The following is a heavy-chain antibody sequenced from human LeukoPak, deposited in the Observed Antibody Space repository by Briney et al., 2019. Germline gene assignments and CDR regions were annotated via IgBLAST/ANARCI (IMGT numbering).Heavy chain of an antibody. D-gene: IGHD5-24*01. CDR3: ARDRTRDGSNQGRVFDY. V-gene: IGHV3-7*01. Sequence: GGSLRLSCVASGFTFSESWMTWVRQAPGKGLEWVASIKHDEREEYYADSVKGRFSMSRDNGKNSLYLQMNSLRGEDTAVYYCARDRTRDGSNQGRVFDYWGQGTLVTVSS. CDR1: GFTFSESW. J-gene: IGHJ4*02. CDR2: IKHDEREE.